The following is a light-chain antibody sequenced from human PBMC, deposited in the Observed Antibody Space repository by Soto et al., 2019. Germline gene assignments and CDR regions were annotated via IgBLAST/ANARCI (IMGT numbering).Light chain of an antibody. J-gene: IGKJ5*01. Sequence: EIVLTQSPGTLSLSPGDRATLSCWASQSVSGYLAWYQQQLGQPPRLLIYDAFNRAAGIPARVSGSGSGTDFTLTIGSLEPEDFAIYYCQHRSDWPITFGEGTRLEIK. V-gene: IGKV3-11*01. CDR2: DAF. CDR1: QSVSGY. CDR3: QHRSDWPIT.